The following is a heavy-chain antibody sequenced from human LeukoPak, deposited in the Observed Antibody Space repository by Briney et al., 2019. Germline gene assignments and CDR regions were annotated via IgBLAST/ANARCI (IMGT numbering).Heavy chain of an antibody. CDR3: TRDSPSIAAAGDHPKPRYYYYGMDV. J-gene: IGHJ6*02. D-gene: IGHD6-13*01. V-gene: IGHV3-49*03. CDR1: GFTFGDYA. CDR2: IRSKAYGGTT. Sequence: GGSLRLSCTASGFTFGDYAMSWFRQAPGKGLEWVGFIRSKAYGGTTEYAASVKGRFTISRDDSKSIAYLQMNSLKTEDTAVYYCTRDSPSIAAAGDHPKPRYYYYGMDVWGQGTTVTVSS.